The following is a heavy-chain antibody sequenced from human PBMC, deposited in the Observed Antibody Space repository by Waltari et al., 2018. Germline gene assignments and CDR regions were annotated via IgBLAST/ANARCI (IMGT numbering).Heavy chain of an antibody. CDR1: GFTFSSYS. J-gene: IGHJ4*02. CDR3: ARDEYDSSGPDY. Sequence: EVQLVESGGGLVTPGGYLRLSCAASGFTFSSYSMNWVRQAPGKGLEWVSSISSSSSYIYYADSVKGRFTISRDNAKNSLYLQMNSLRAEDTAVYYCARDEYDSSGPDYWGQGTLVTVSS. V-gene: IGHV3-21*01. CDR2: ISSSSSYI. D-gene: IGHD3-22*01.